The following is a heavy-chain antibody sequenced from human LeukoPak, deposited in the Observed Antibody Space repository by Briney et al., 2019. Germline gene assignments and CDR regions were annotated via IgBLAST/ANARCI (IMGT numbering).Heavy chain of an antibody. D-gene: IGHD1-26*01. Sequence: LETLSLTCTVSGGSISSYYWSWIRQPPGKGLEWIGYIFYSGSTNYNPSLKSRVTISVDTSKNQFSLNLSSVTAADTAVYYCARGARGSYSYWGQGTLVTVSS. CDR3: ARGARGSYSY. CDR2: IFYSGST. CDR1: GGSISSYY. J-gene: IGHJ4*02. V-gene: IGHV4-59*08.